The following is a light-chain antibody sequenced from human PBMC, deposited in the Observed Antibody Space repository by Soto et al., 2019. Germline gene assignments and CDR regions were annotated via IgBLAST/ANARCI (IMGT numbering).Light chain of an antibody. Sequence: QSALTQPRSVSASPGQSVAISCTGTGNYVGAYNYVSWYQQHPGRPPKLMIYDVASWPSGVPDRFSGFQSGYTACLTISVLQAEDEADYFCCYYAGCYTYLFGTRTKVTVL. CDR3: CYYAGCYTYL. CDR2: DVA. V-gene: IGLV2-11*01. J-gene: IGLJ1*01. CDR1: GNYVGAYNY.